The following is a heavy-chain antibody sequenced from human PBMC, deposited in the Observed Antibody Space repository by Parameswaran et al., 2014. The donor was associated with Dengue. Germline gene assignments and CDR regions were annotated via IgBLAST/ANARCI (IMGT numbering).Heavy chain of an antibody. Sequence: SETLSLTCTVSGGSISSYYWSWIRQPPGKGLEWIGYIYYSGSTNYNPSLKSRVTISVDTSKNQFSLKLSSVTAADTAVYYCARVPDYYDSSGYRAFDPWGQGTLVTVSS. V-gene: IGHV4-59*01. J-gene: IGHJ5*02. CDR3: ARVPDYYDSSGYRAFDP. CDR2: IYYSGST. D-gene: IGHD3-22*01. CDR1: GGSISSYY.